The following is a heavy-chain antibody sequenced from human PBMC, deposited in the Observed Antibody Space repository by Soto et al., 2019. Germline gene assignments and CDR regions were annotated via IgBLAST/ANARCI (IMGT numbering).Heavy chain of an antibody. V-gene: IGHV4-39*01. Sequence: QLQLQESGPGLVKPSETLSLTCTVSGGSISSSSYYWGWIRQPPGKGLEWIGSIYYSGSTYYNPSLKSRVTISVDTSKNQFSLKLSSVTAADTAVYYCARRAEQGWNDRIDPWGQGTLVTVSS. CDR3: ARRAEQGWNDRIDP. CDR1: GGSISSSSYY. J-gene: IGHJ5*02. D-gene: IGHD1-1*01. CDR2: IYYSGST.